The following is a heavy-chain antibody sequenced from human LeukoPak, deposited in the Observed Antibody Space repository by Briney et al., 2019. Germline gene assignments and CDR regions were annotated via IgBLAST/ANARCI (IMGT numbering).Heavy chain of an antibody. CDR1: GFTFSGYW. D-gene: IGHD3-22*01. CDR3: ARSHGDYSDSSGSRFDY. V-gene: IGHV3-74*01. J-gene: IGHJ4*02. Sequence: GGSLRLSCAASGFTFSGYWMHWVRQAPGKGLVWVSRISSDGSSTRYADSVKGRFTISRDNAENTLYLQMNSQRAEDTAVYYCARSHGDYSDSSGSRFDYWGQGALVTVSS. CDR2: ISSDGSST.